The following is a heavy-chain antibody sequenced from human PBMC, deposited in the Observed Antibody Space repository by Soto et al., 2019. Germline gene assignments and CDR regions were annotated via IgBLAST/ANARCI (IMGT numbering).Heavy chain of an antibody. Sequence: QVQLQESGPGLVKPSQTLSLTCTVSGGPISSGDYYWTWIRQHPGKGLEWIGYIYYSGSTKHKPSLKSRITISVDTSKNQFSLKLNSVTAADTAVYYCARTETGSTSFHVDYWGQGTQVTVSS. CDR1: GGPISSGDYY. D-gene: IGHD2-2*01. CDR2: IYYSGST. V-gene: IGHV4-31*03. CDR3: ARTETGSTSFHVDY. J-gene: IGHJ4*02.